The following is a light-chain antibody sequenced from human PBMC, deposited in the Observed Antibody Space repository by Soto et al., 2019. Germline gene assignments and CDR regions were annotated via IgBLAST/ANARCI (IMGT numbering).Light chain of an antibody. J-gene: IGKJ4*01. V-gene: IGKV3D-15*01. CDR3: QQYNSWLLA. Sequence: EIKITDAPVTKTVAKGARATLPCMAMQSVGSDLAWYQQSPGQAPRLVIYDIFTRATGVPTRISGSGSGTEFTLTISILKPADFAFYYSQQYNSWLLACGGGTIVDIK. CDR2: DIF. CDR1: QSVGSD.